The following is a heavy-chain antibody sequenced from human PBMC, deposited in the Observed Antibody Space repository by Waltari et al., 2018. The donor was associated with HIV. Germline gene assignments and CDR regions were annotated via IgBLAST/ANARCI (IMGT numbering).Heavy chain of an antibody. D-gene: IGHD2-15*01. CDR1: GFTPITFV. CDR2: ISATGHNI. Sequence: DVQLVESGGGLVQPGGSLGLSCAASGFTPITFVMYWLRQGPGAGLEWVSYISATGHNIYYADSVQGRFTISRDNVRNILHLRIDDLRVDDTATYYCVRGGAAWSAGGFQVAQPGPWGQGALVTVSS. CDR3: VRGGAAWSAGGFQVAQPGP. V-gene: IGHV3-48*03. J-gene: IGHJ5*02.